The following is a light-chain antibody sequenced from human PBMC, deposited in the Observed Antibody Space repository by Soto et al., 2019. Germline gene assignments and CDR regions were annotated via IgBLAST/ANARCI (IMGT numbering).Light chain of an antibody. CDR3: CSYAGSYTLGV. CDR2: DVS. J-gene: IGLJ1*01. Sequence: QSVLTQPPSASGTPGQRVTISCSGSSSNIGTYFVYWYQQLPGTAPKLMIYDVSKRPSGVPDRFSGSKSGNTASLTISGLQAEDEADYYCCSYAGSYTLGVFGTGTKVTVL. V-gene: IGLV2-11*01. CDR1: SSNIGTYF.